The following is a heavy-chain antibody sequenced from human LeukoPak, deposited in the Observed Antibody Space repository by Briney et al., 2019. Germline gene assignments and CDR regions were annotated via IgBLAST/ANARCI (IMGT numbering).Heavy chain of an antibody. Sequence: GASVKVSCKASGYTFTSYYMHWVRQAPGQGLEWMGWINTNTGNPTYAQGFTGRFVFSLDTSVSTAYLQISSLKAEDTAVYYCASGYYYGSGSLPRLDYWGQGTLVTVSS. CDR1: GYTFTSYY. CDR3: ASGYYYGSGSLPRLDY. D-gene: IGHD3-10*01. V-gene: IGHV7-4-1*02. CDR2: INTNTGNP. J-gene: IGHJ4*02.